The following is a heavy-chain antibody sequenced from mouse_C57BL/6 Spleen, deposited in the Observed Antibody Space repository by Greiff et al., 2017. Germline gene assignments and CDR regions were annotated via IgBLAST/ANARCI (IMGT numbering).Heavy chain of an antibody. CDR2: ISDGGSYT. CDR1: GFTFSSYA. CDR3: ARDHHFDY. J-gene: IGHJ2*01. V-gene: IGHV5-4*01. Sequence: EVKLMESGGGLVKPGGSLKLSCAASGFTFSSYAMSWVRQTPEKRLEWVATISDGGSYTYYPDNVKGRFTISRDNAKNNLYLQMSHLKSEDTAMYYCARDHHFDYWGQGTTLTVSS.